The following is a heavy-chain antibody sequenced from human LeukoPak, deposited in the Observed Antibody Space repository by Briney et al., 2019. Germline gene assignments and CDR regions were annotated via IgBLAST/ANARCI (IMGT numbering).Heavy chain of an antibody. CDR2: INSDGSGI. D-gene: IGHD2-15*01. Sequence: GGSLRLSCAASGFTFSSYWMLWVRHAPGKGLVWVSRINSDGSGIVYADSVKGRFTISRDNAKNTLYLQMNSLRAEDTAVYYCTRGGSGGNWFDPWGQGILVTVSS. J-gene: IGHJ5*02. CDR1: GFTFSSYW. V-gene: IGHV3-74*01. CDR3: TRGGSGGNWFDP.